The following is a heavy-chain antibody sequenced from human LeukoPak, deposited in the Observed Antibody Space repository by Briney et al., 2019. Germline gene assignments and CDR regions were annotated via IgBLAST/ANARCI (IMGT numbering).Heavy chain of an antibody. Sequence: ASVKVSCKASGYTFTSYDINWVRQATGQRLEWMGWMNPNSGNTGYAQRFQGRVTLTRNTSITTAYMELSSLRSEDTAVYYCAGSKGRDAYYFDYWGQGTLVTVSS. CDR1: GYTFTSYD. D-gene: IGHD5-24*01. CDR2: MNPNSGNT. CDR3: AGSKGRDAYYFDY. V-gene: IGHV1-8*01. J-gene: IGHJ4*02.